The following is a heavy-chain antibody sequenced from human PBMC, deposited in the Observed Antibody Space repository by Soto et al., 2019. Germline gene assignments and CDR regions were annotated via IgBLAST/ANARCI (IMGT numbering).Heavy chain of an antibody. D-gene: IGHD3-22*01. Sequence: QLQLQESGPGLVKPSETLSLTCTVSGGSIRTSNYFWGWVHQPPGEGLEWIGDIYYSGSTYYNPSLKSRVTISVDTSNNQFSLNLNSVTAADTAVYYCARHRNYFDRTGYADYWGQGTLVTVSS. CDR1: GGSIRTSNYF. CDR2: IYYSGST. CDR3: ARHRNYFDRTGYADY. J-gene: IGHJ4*02. V-gene: IGHV4-39*01.